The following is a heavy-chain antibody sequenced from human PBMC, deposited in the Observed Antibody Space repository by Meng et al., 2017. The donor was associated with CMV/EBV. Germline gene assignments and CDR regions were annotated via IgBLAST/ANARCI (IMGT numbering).Heavy chain of an antibody. Sequence: ASVKVSCKVSGYTLNELSMHWVRQAPGKGLEWMGGFDPEDGETIYAQKFQGRVTMTEDTSTDTAYMELSSLRSEDTAVYYCATLYYYDSSPPGETNDAFDIWGQGTMVTVSS. J-gene: IGHJ3*02. CDR3: ATLYYYDSSPPGETNDAFDI. CDR1: GYTLNELS. CDR2: FDPEDGET. V-gene: IGHV1-24*01. D-gene: IGHD3-22*01.